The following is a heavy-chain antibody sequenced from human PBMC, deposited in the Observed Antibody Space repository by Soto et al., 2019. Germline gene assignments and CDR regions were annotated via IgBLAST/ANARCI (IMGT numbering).Heavy chain of an antibody. CDR3: ARVLRGYSGFEDYYDY. Sequence: PGGSLRLSCAASGFTFSSYDMHWVRQPTGKGLEWVSAIGIVGDTYYLDSVKGRFTISRENAKNSLYLQMNSLRAGDTAVYYCARVLRGYSGFEDYYDYWGQGALVTVSS. D-gene: IGHD5-12*01. CDR1: GFTFSSYD. V-gene: IGHV3-13*04. J-gene: IGHJ4*02. CDR2: IGIVGDT.